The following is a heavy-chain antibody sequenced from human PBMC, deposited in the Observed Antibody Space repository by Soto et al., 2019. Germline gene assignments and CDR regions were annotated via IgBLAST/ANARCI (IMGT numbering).Heavy chain of an antibody. CDR1: GGSLSDYF. D-gene: IGHD2-21*01. J-gene: IGHJ6*03. Sequence: SETLSLTCVVSGGSLSDYFWSWIRQPPGMALEWIGEINHLGSINYNPSLKSRVTMSVDTSKNQFSLTLNSVTAADTATYYCARGGISHWAYFYYMDVRDRATTVTVAS. CDR2: INHLGSI. CDR3: ARGGISHWAYFYYMDV. V-gene: IGHV4-34*01.